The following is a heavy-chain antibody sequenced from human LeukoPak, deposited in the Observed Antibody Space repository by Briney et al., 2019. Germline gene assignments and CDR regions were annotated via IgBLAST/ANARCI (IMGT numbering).Heavy chain of an antibody. V-gene: IGHV3-15*01. CDR2: FKSKTDGGTT. Sequence: GGSLRLSCAASGFTFSNAWMSWVRRAPGRGLEWVGRFKSKTDGGTTDYAAPVKGRFTISRDDSKNTLYLQMNSLKTEDTAVYYCTTDPGGGSLALGYWGQGTLVTVSS. CDR3: TTDPGGGSLALGY. J-gene: IGHJ4*02. D-gene: IGHD1-26*01. CDR1: GFTFSNAW.